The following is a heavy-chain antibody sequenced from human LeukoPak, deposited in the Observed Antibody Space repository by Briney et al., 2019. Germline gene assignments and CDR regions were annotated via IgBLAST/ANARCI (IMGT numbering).Heavy chain of an antibody. D-gene: IGHD2-15*01. CDR3: ARASCSGGSCYVDY. V-gene: IGHV3-23*01. J-gene: IGHJ4*02. Sequence: GGSLRLSCAASGFTFSSYAMSWVRQVPGKGLEWVSVISGSGDNTYYADSVKGRFTISRDNSKNMLYLQMNSLRSEDTAVYYCARASCSGGSCYVDYWGQGTLVTVSS. CDR2: ISGSGDNT. CDR1: GFTFSSYA.